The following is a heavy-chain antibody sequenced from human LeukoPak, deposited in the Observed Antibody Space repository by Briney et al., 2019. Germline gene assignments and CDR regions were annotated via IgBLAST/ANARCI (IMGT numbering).Heavy chain of an antibody. CDR2: ISSSSSYI. CDR1: GFTFSSYW. V-gene: IGHV3-21*01. D-gene: IGHD6-13*01. CDR3: ARISSSSWRYFDY. Sequence: GGSLRLSCAASGFTFSSYWMHWVRQAPGKGLEWVSSISSSSSYIYYADSVKGRFTVSRDNAKNSLYLQMNSLRAEDTAVYYCARISSSSWRYFDYWGQGTLVTVSS. J-gene: IGHJ4*02.